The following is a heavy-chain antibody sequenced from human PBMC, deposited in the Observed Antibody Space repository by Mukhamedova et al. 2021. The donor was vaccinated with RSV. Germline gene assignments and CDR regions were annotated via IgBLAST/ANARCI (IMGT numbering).Heavy chain of an antibody. CDR3: ASGITGFFDYGYMDV. V-gene: IGHV4-34*01. Sequence: ISHDGVTNYNPSFKSRVTISLDTSTTQFSLRLSSVTAAATAVYYCASGITGFFDYGYMDVWDKGTTVTVSS. CDR2: ISHDGVT. D-gene: IGHD3-9*01. J-gene: IGHJ6*03.